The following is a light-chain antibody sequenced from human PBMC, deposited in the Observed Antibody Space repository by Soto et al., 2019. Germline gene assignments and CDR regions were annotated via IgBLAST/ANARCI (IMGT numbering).Light chain of an antibody. Sequence: HSALTQPASASGSPGQSITISCTGTSSDVGGYNYVSWYQQHPGKAPRLIIYGVSNRPSGLSSRFSGSKSGSTASLTISGLQADDEADYYCSSYTSSSTLVFGGGTKLTVL. CDR2: GVS. CDR1: SSDVGGYNY. CDR3: SSYTSSSTLV. V-gene: IGLV2-14*01. J-gene: IGLJ2*01.